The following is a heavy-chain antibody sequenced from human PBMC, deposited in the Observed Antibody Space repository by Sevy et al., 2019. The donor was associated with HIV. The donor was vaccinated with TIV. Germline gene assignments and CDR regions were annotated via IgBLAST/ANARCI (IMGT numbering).Heavy chain of an antibody. V-gene: IGHV1-18*01. Sequence: ASVKVSCKASGYTFSSYGISWVRQAPGQGLEWMGWISGYNGNTNFAQKLQGRVTMTTDTSTSTAYMGVGSLGSDDTAVYYCARAGYLNWFDPWGQGTLVTVSS. J-gene: IGHJ5*02. D-gene: IGHD1-1*01. CDR3: ARAGYLNWFDP. CDR2: ISGYNGNT. CDR1: GYTFSSYG.